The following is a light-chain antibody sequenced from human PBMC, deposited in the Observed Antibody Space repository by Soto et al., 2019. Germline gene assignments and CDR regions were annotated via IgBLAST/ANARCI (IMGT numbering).Light chain of an antibody. Sequence: QSVLTQPPSVSGAPGQRVTISCTGSSSNIGAGYDVHWYQQIPGTAPKLLIYGNSDRPSGVPDRFSGSKSGTSASLAITGLQAEDEADYYCQSYDSSLSGSVVFGGGTKLTVL. CDR2: GNS. J-gene: IGLJ2*01. CDR1: SSNIGAGYD. V-gene: IGLV1-40*01. CDR3: QSYDSSLSGSVV.